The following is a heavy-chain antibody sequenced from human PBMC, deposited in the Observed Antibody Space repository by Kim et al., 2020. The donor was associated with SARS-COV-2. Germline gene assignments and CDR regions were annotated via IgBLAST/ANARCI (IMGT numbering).Heavy chain of an antibody. V-gene: IGHV5-10-1*01. J-gene: IGHJ4*02. CDR3: ARAPIAAATLFVY. CDR1: GYSFTSYW. CDR2: IDPSDSYT. Sequence: GESLKISCKGSGYSFTSYWISWVRQMPGKGLEWMGRIDPSDSYTNYSPSFQGHVTISADKSISTAYLQWSSLKASDTAMYYCARAPIAAATLFVYWGQGTLVTVSS. D-gene: IGHD6-13*01.